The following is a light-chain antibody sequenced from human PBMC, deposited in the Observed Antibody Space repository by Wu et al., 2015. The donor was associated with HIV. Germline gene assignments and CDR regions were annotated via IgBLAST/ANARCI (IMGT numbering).Light chain of an antibody. J-gene: IGKJ5*01. CDR3: QQRTA. CDR2: DAS. V-gene: IGKV3-11*01. CDR1: QSIGTY. Sequence: EIVLTQSPATLSLSPGERVTLSCRASQSIGTYLAWYQHKPGQAPRLLIYDASHRATGIPSRFSGSGSGTDFNLTISSLESEDFGVYYCQQRTAFGQGTRLEI.